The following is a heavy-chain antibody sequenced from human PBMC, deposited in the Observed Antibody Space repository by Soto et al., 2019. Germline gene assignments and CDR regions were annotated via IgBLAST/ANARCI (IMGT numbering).Heavy chain of an antibody. V-gene: IGHV4-59*08. Sequence: SETLSLTCTFSGGSISSYYWSWIRQPPGKGLEWIGYIYYSGSTNYNPSLKSRVTISVDTSKNQFSLKLSSVTASDTAVYYCARRPRVWFGELGYHYYYGVDVWGQGTTVT. CDR2: IYYSGST. CDR3: ARRPRVWFGELGYHYYYGVDV. J-gene: IGHJ6*02. CDR1: GGSISSYY. D-gene: IGHD3-10*01.